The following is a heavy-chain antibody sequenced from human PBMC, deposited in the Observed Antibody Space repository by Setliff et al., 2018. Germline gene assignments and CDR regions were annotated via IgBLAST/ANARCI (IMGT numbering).Heavy chain of an antibody. D-gene: IGHD1-26*01. Sequence: SETLSLTCTVSGYSISSGYYWGWIRQPPGKGLKWIGSIYHSESTYYNPSLKSRVTISVDTSKNQFSLKLSSVTAADTAVYYCARGARIVGATPLPVNWFDPWGQGTLVTVSS. V-gene: IGHV4-38-2*02. CDR1: GYSISSGYY. J-gene: IGHJ5*02. CDR2: IYHSEST. CDR3: ARGARIVGATPLPVNWFDP.